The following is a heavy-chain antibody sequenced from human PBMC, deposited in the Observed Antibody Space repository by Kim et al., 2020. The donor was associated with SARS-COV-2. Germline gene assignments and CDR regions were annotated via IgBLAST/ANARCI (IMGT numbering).Heavy chain of an antibody. CDR1: GFTISSYW. CDR2: INSDGNMI. Sequence: GGSLRLSCAASGFTISSYWMHWVRQAPGKGLVWVSRINSDGNMITYADSVKGRLTVSRDYGKNTLYLQMNSLRVEDTAVYYCVRGLGDYWGQGTLVTVSS. V-gene: IGHV3-74*01. D-gene: IGHD3-16*01. J-gene: IGHJ4*02. CDR3: VRGLGDY.